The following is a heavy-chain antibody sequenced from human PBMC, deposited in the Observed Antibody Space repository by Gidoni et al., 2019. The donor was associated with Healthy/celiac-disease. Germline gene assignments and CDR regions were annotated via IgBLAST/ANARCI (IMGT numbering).Heavy chain of an antibody. D-gene: IGHD4-17*01. CDR3: ARDTTVTGYVDY. CDR2: IYYSGST. CDR1: VGSISSGDSY. J-gene: IGHJ4*02. Sequence: QVQLPESRPGLVKPSQTLSPTCPFPVGSISSGDSYWSWIRQPPGKGLEWIGYIYYSGSTYYNPSLKSRVTISVDTSKNQFSLKLSSVTAADTAVYYCARDTTVTGYVDYWGQGTLVTVSS. V-gene: IGHV4-30-4*01.